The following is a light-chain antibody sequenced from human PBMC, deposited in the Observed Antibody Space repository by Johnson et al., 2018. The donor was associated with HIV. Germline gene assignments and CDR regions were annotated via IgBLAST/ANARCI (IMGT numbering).Light chain of an antibody. CDR3: GTWDSSLSGAV. V-gene: IGLV1-51*01. J-gene: IGLJ1*01. CDR1: SSNIGNNY. Sequence: QSVLTQPPSVSAAPGQKVTISCSGSSSNIGNNYVSWYQQLPGTAPKLLIYDNNKRPSGIPDRFSGSKSGTSATLGITGLQTGDEADYYCGTWDSSLSGAVVGTGTKVTVL. CDR2: DNN.